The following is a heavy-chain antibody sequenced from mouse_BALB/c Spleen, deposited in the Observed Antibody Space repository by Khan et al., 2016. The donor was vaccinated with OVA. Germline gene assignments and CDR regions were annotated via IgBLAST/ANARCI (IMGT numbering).Heavy chain of an antibody. D-gene: IGHD4-1*01. J-gene: IGHJ3*01. CDR2: ISSDGDYT. CDR1: GFTFSSYS. CDR3: ASHLTGSFAY. Sequence: EVELVESGGDLVKPGGSLKLSCAASGFTFSSYSMSWVRQTPDKRLEWVATISSDGDYTYYPDSVKGRFTISRDNAKNTLYLQMSSLKSEDTAMYYCASHLTGSFAYWAQGTLVTVSA. V-gene: IGHV5-6*01.